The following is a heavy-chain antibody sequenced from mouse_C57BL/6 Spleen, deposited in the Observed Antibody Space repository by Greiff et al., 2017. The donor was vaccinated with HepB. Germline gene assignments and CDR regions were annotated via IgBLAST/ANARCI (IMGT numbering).Heavy chain of an antibody. V-gene: IGHV1-61*01. J-gene: IGHJ4*01. CDR2: IYPSDSET. Sequence: VQLQQSGAELVRPGSSVKLSCKASGYTFTSYWMDWVKQRPGQGLEWIGNIYPSDSETHYNQKFKDKATLTVDKSSSTAYMQLSSLTSEDSAVYYCARLNSNGYAMDYWGQGTSVTVSS. CDR1: GYTFTSYW. CDR3: ARLNSNGYAMDY. D-gene: IGHD2-5*01.